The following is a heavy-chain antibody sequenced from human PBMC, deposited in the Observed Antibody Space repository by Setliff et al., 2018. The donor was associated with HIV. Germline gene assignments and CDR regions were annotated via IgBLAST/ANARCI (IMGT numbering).Heavy chain of an antibody. J-gene: IGHJ5*02. Sequence: SETLSLTCTVSGYSISSGYYWGWIRQPPGKGLEWIGSIFHSGSSYYNPSLKSRVTISVDTSKNHFSLKLTSVTAADTAVYYCARLLNYYGNLFDPWGQGTLVTVSS. D-gene: IGHD3-10*01. CDR2: IFHSGSS. CDR1: GYSISSGYY. V-gene: IGHV4-38-2*02. CDR3: ARLLNYYGNLFDP.